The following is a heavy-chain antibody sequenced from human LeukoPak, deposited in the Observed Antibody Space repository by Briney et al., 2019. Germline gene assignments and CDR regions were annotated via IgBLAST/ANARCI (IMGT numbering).Heavy chain of an antibody. J-gene: IGHJ4*02. CDR2: IKQDGSEK. Sequence: PGGSLRLSCAASGFTFSSYWMSWVRQAPGKGLEWVANIKQDGSEKYYVDSVKGRFTISRDNAKNSLYLQMNSLRAEDTAVYYCARGAGKIAAAGTFDYWGQGTLVTVSS. CDR3: ARGAGKIAAAGTFDY. CDR1: GFTFSSYW. V-gene: IGHV3-7*03. D-gene: IGHD6-13*01.